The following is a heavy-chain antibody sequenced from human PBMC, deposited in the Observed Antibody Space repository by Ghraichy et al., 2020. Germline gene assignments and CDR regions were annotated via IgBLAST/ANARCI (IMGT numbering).Heavy chain of an antibody. J-gene: IGHJ6*02. CDR2: IYYSGSK. CDR3: ARQGSSSSISDYFYGMDV. Sequence: GSLRLSCTVSGGSISSSRYYWGWIRQPPGKGLEWIGSIYYSGSKYFNPSLKSRVTISVDTSKNQFSLKLTSVTAADTAVYYCARQGSSSSISDYFYGMDVWGQGTTVTVS. CDR1: GGSISSSRYY. V-gene: IGHV4-39*01. D-gene: IGHD6-6*01.